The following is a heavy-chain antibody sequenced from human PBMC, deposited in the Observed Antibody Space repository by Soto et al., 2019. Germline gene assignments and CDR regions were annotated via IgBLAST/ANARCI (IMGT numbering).Heavy chain of an antibody. Sequence: ASVKVSCKASGYTFTSYTMHWVRQAPGQRLEWMGWINTGNGNTKYSQRFQGRVTMTGDTSASTAYMELSSLRSEDTAVYYCARGGGTMVRGVIITYPIDYWGQGTLVTVSS. CDR2: INTGNGNT. J-gene: IGHJ4*02. D-gene: IGHD3-10*01. CDR1: GYTFTSYT. V-gene: IGHV1-3*04. CDR3: ARGGGTMVRGVIITYPIDY.